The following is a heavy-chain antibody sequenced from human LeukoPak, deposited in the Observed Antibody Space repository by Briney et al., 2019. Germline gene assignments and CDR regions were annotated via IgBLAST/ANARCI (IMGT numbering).Heavy chain of an antibody. D-gene: IGHD1-14*01. CDR3: ARSLTRNNWFDP. Sequence: PGGSLRLSCAASGFSFSDYYMNWIRQAPGKGLEWVPYMSSSSSYRNYADSVKGRFTISRDNAKNSLYLQMNSLRAEDTAVYYCARSLTRNNWFDPWGQGTLVTVSS. J-gene: IGHJ5*02. CDR2: MSSSSSYR. V-gene: IGHV3-11*06. CDR1: GFSFSDYY.